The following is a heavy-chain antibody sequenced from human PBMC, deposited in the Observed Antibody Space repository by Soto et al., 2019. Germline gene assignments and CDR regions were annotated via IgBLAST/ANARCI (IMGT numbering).Heavy chain of an antibody. CDR2: FDPEDGET. CDR3: ATANVLVVARRWDFQH. Sequence: ASVKVSCKVSGYTLTELSMHWVRQAPGKGLEWMGGFDPEDGETIYAQKFQGRVTMTEDTSTDTAYMELSSLRSEDTAVYYCATANVLVVARRWDFQHWGQGTLVTVSS. V-gene: IGHV1-24*01. J-gene: IGHJ1*01. CDR1: GYTLTELS. D-gene: IGHD2-15*01.